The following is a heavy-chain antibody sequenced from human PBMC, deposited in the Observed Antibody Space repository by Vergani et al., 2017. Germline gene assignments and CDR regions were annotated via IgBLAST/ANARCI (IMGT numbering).Heavy chain of an antibody. CDR1: GYTFTSYG. D-gene: IGHD3-22*01. J-gene: IGHJ6*02. V-gene: IGHV1-18*04. CDR2: ISAYNGNT. CDR3: ARARDSSGYYWSYYYYGMDV. Sequence: QVQLVQSGAEVKKPGASVKVSCKASGYTFTSYGISWVRQAPGQGLEWMGWISAYNGNTNYAQKLQGRVTITADESTSTAYMELSSLRSEDTAVYYCARARDSSGYYWSYYYYGMDVWGQGTTVTVSS.